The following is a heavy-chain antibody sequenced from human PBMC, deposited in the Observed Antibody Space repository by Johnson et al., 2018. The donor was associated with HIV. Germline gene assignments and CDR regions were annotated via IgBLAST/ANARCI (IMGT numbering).Heavy chain of an antibody. D-gene: IGHD1-26*01. Sequence: VQLVESGGGVVQPGRSLRLSCAASGFTFDDYAMSWVRQAPGKGLEWVSVIYSGGSTYYADSVKGRFTISRDNSKNTLYLHMNSLRAEDTAVYYCATSHGSHGAFDIWGQGTMVTVSS. CDR1: GFTFDDYA. CDR2: IYSGGST. CDR3: ATSHGSHGAFDI. J-gene: IGHJ3*02. V-gene: IGHV3-66*01.